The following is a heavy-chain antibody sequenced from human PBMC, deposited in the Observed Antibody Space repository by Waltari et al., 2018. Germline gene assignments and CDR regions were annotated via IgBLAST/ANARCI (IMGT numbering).Heavy chain of an antibody. V-gene: IGHV4-31*03. J-gene: IGHJ4*02. D-gene: IGHD1-26*01. Sequence: QVQLQESGPGLVKPSQTLSLTCTVSGGCISSGCYYWSWIRQHPGKGLEWIGYIYYSGSTYYNPSLKSRVTISVDTSKNQFSLKLSSVTAADTAVYYCARDIYSGGASDYWGQGTLVTVSS. CDR3: ARDIYSGGASDY. CDR2: IYYSGST. CDR1: GGCISSGCYY.